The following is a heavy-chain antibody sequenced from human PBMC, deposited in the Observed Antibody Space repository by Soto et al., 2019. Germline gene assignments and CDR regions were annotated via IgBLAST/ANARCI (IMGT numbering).Heavy chain of an antibody. D-gene: IGHD2-2*01. CDR1: GGSISSSNW. CDR2: IYHSGST. J-gene: IGHJ4*02. V-gene: IGHV4-4*02. CDR3: ARDDCISTSCYVSY. Sequence: NPLETLSLTCAVSGGSISSSNWWSWVRQPPGKGLEWIGEIYHSGSTNYNPSLKSRVTISVDKSKNQFSLKLSSVTAADTAVYYCARDDCISTSCYVSYWGQGTLVTVSS.